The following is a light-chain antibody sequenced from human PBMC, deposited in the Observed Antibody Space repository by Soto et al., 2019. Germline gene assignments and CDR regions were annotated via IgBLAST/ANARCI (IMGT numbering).Light chain of an antibody. CDR2: DAS. CDR1: QGISSA. CDR3: QQFNNYPQLT. V-gene: IGKV1D-13*01. Sequence: AIQLTQSPSSLSASVGDRVTITCRASQGISSALAWYQQKPGKAPKLLIYDASSLESGVPSRFSGSGSGTDFTLTISILQPEDFASYYCQQFNNYPQLTFGPGTKVDIK. J-gene: IGKJ3*01.